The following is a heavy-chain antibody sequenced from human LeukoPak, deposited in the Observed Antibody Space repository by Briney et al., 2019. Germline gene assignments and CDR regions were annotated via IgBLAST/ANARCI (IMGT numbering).Heavy chain of an antibody. D-gene: IGHD2-2*01. V-gene: IGHV1-69*13. CDR2: IIPIFGTA. CDR3: ARGAIYCSSTSCYPYDPIGYYYYGMDV. J-gene: IGHJ6*02. Sequence: SVKVSCKASGGTFSSYAISWVRQAPGQGLEWMGGIIPIFGTANYAQKFQGRVTITADESTSTAYMELSSLRSEDTAVYYCARGAIYCSSTSCYPYDPIGYYYYGMDVWGQGTTVTVSS. CDR1: GGTFSSYA.